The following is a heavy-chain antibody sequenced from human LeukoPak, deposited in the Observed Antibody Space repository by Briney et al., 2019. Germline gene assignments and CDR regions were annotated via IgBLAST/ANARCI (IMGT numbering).Heavy chain of an antibody. Sequence: PGGSLRLSCTASGFTFSSDAMNWVRQAPGKGLEWVSYITNNGTTIYYADSVKGRFTISRDNAENSLYLQMNSLRAEDTAIYYCARDQWLAYYNHGMDVWGQGTTVTVSS. D-gene: IGHD6-19*01. J-gene: IGHJ6*02. V-gene: IGHV3-48*03. CDR2: ITNNGTTI. CDR3: ARDQWLAYYNHGMDV. CDR1: GFTFSSDA.